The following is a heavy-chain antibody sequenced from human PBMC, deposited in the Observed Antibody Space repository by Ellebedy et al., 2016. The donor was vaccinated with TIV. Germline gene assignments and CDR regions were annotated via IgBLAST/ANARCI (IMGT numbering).Heavy chain of an antibody. V-gene: IGHV3-30*18. J-gene: IGHJ4*02. CDR1: GFTFSSYG. CDR2: ISYDGSNK. CDR3: AKGGYSYGLPPFDY. D-gene: IGHD5-18*01. Sequence: GGSLRLSXAASGFTFSSYGMHWVRQAPGKGLEWVAVISYDGSNKYYADSVKGRFTISRDNSKNTLYLQMNSLRAEDTAVYYCAKGGYSYGLPPFDYWGQGTLVTVSS.